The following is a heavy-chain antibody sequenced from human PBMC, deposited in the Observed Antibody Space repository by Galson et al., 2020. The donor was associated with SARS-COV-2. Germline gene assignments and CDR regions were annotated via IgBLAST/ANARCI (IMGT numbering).Heavy chain of an antibody. CDR2: ISSSGSTI. D-gene: IGHD6-13*01. V-gene: IGHV3-11*01. J-gene: IGHJ5*02. Sequence: NSGGSLRLSCAASGFTFSDYYMSWIRQAPGKGLEWVSYISSSGSTIYYADSVKGRFTISRDNAKNSLYLQMNSLRAEDTAVYYCAKDSDSSSWYVWFDPWGQGTLVTVSS. CDR1: GFTFSDYY. CDR3: AKDSDSSSWYVWFDP.